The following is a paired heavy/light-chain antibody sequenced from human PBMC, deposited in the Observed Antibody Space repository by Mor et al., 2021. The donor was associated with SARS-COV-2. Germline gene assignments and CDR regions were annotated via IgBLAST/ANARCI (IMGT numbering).Light chain of an antibody. CDR2: WAS. J-gene: IGKJ4*02. Sequence: DIVMTQSPDSLAVSLGERATINCKSSQSVLYSSNNKNYLAWYQQKPGQPPKLLIYWASTRESGVPDRFSGSGSGTDFTLTISSLQAEDVAVYYCQQYYSTRALTFGGGTKVEIK. CDR1: QSVLYSSNNKNY. CDR3: QQYYSTRALT. V-gene: IGKV4-1*01.
Heavy chain of an antibody. CDR3: ASASSGWFRSGAFDI. J-gene: IGHJ3*02. V-gene: IGHV4-39*01. Sequence: QLQLQESGPGLVKPSETLSLTCTVSGGSISSSSYYWGWIRQPPGKGLEWIGSIYYSGSTYYNPSLKSRVTISVDTSKNQFSLKLSSVTAADTAVYYCASASSGWFRSGAFDIWGQGTMVTVSS. CDR2: IYYSGST. D-gene: IGHD6-19*01. CDR1: GGSISSSSYY.